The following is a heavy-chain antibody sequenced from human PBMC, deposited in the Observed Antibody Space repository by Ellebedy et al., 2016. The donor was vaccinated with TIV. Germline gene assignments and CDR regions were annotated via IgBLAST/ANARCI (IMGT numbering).Heavy chain of an antibody. CDR3: ASQYGETLYGGNSDDAFDI. J-gene: IGHJ3*02. CDR1: GFTFSSYA. D-gene: IGHD4-23*01. CDR2: ISGSGGST. Sequence: GGSLRLSXAASGFTFSSYAMSWVRQAPGKGLEWVSAISGSGGSTYYADSVKGRFTISRDNSKNTLYLQMNSLRAEDTAVYYCASQYGETLYGGNSDDAFDIWGQGTMVTVSS. V-gene: IGHV3-23*01.